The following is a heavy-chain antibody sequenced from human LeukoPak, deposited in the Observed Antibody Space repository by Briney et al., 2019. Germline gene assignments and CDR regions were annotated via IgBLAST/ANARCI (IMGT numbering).Heavy chain of an antibody. CDR3: AKDRYSYGGQSAYMDV. D-gene: IGHD5-18*01. CDR2: IKQDGSEK. V-gene: IGHV3-7*01. J-gene: IGHJ6*03. CDR1: GFTFSSYW. Sequence: GGSLRLSRAASGFTFSSYWMSWVRQAPGKGLEWVANIKQDGSEKYYVDSVKGRFTISRDNSENTLYLQMNSLRAEDTAVYYCAKDRYSYGGQSAYMDVWGKGTTVTISS.